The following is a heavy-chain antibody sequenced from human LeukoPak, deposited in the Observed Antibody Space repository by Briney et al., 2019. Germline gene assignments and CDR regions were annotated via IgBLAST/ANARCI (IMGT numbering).Heavy chain of an antibody. J-gene: IGHJ4*02. CDR3: ARGRASSGWYVGHY. CDR1: GYTFTSYG. Sequence: GASVNVSCKASGYTFTSYGISWVRQAPGQGLEWMGWISAYNGNTNYAQKLQGRVTMTTDTSTSTAYMELRSLRSDDTAVYYCARGRASSGWYVGHYWGQGTLVTVSS. D-gene: IGHD6-19*01. CDR2: ISAYNGNT. V-gene: IGHV1-18*01.